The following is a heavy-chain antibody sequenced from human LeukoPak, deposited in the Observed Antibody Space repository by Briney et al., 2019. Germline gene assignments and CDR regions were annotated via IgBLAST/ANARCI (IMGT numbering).Heavy chain of an antibody. CDR1: GFTFDDYA. CDR3: LTVVETTIAAFDI. CDR2: ISWNSGSI. D-gene: IGHD1-26*01. V-gene: IGHV3-9*01. J-gene: IGHJ4*02. Sequence: GGSLRLSCAASGFTFDDYAMHWVRQAPGKGLGWVSGISWNSGSIGYADSVKGRFTISRDNAKNSLYLQMNSLRVEDTAVYYCLTVVETTIAAFDIWGQGTLVTVSS.